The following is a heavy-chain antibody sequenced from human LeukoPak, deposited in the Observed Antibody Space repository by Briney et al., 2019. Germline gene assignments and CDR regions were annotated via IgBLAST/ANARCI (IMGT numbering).Heavy chain of an antibody. V-gene: IGHV4-31*03. CDR3: ARGGKVWFDP. J-gene: IGHJ5*02. D-gene: IGHD1-26*01. CDR1: GGSISSGGYY. Sequence: PSQTLSLTCTVSGGSISSGGYYWSWLRQHPGKGLEWIGYIYYSGSTYYNPSLKSRVTISVDTSKNQFSLKLSSVTAADTAVYYCARGGKVWFDPWGQGTLVTVSS. CDR2: IYYSGST.